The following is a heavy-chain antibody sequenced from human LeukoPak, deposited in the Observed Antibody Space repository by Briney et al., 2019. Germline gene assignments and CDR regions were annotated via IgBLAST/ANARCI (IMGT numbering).Heavy chain of an antibody. CDR1: GYTFTSYG. V-gene: IGHV1-18*01. CDR2: ISAYNGNT. J-gene: IGHJ6*03. D-gene: IGHD3-10*01. CDR3: ARSGYYGSGSYNYYYYYYMDV. Sequence: ASVKVSCKASGYTFTSYGISWVRQAPGQGLEWMGWISAYNGNTNYAQKLQGRVTMTTDTSTSTAYMELRSLRSDDTAVYYCARSGYYGSGSYNYYYYYYMDVWGKGTTVTISS.